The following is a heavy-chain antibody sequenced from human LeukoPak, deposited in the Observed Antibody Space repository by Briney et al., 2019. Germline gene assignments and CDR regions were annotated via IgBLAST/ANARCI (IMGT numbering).Heavy chain of an antibody. CDR3: ARRRDLYSGSYYPFDY. CDR1: GYSFTSYW. V-gene: IGHV5-51*01. J-gene: IGHJ4*02. D-gene: IGHD1-26*01. CDR2: IYPGDSDA. Sequence: GESLKISCKGSGYSFTSYWIGWVRQMPGKGLKWMGIIYPGDSDARYSPSFQGQVTISADKSISTAYPQWSSLKASDTAMYYCARRRDLYSGSYYPFDYWGQGTLVTVSS.